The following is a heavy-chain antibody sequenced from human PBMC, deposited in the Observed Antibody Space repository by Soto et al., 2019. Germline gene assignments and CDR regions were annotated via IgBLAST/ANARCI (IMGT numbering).Heavy chain of an antibody. V-gene: IGHV3-21*01. J-gene: IGHJ4*02. CDR3: ARLNDSSGYFFDY. CDR1: GFTFSSYI. D-gene: IGHD3-22*01. CDR2: ISSSSSYI. Sequence: GGSLRLSCAASGFTFSSYIMNWVRQAPGKGLEWVSSISSSSSYIYYADSVKGRFTISRDNAKNSLYLQMNSLRAEDTAVYYCARLNDSSGYFFDYWGPGTMVTV.